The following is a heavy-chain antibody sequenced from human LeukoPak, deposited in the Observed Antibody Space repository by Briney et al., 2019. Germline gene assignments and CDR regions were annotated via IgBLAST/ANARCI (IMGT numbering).Heavy chain of an antibody. D-gene: IGHD3-16*01. V-gene: IGHV1-2*06. J-gene: IGHJ3*02. CDR1: GYTFTGYN. Sequence: ASVKVSCKASGYTFTGYNVHWVRQAPGQGLEWMGRINLNSGDTDFARNFQDRVTLTRATSVTTAFMELSSLRFDDTALYYCASPFQSASDTFDIWGQGTMVTVSS. CDR2: INLNSGDT. CDR3: ASPFQSASDTFDI.